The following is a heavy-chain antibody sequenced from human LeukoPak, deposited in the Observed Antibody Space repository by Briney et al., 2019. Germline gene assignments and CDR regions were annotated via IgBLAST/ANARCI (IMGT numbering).Heavy chain of an antibody. V-gene: IGHV1-2*02. CDR1: GYTFTGYY. Sequence: GASVKVSCKASGYTFTGYYMYWVRQAPGQGLEWMGWINPNSGGTNYAQKFQGRVTMTRDTSISTAYMELSRLRSDDTAVYYCARVQMTTVTGVYFDYWGQGTLVTVSS. D-gene: IGHD4-17*01. CDR3: ARVQMTTVTGVYFDY. CDR2: INPNSGGT. J-gene: IGHJ4*02.